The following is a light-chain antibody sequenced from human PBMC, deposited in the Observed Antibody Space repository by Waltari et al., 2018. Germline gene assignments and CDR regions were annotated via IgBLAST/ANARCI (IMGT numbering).Light chain of an antibody. Sequence: IVMTQSPDSLAVSLGERATINCKSSQSLLYSSNNKNYLAWYQQKPGQPPKLLIYWASTRESGVPDRFSGRGSGTDFTLTISTLQAEDVAVYYCQQHYGVLWTFGQGTKVEI. CDR3: QQHYGVLWT. J-gene: IGKJ1*01. CDR1: QSLLYSSNNKNY. V-gene: IGKV4-1*01. CDR2: WAS.